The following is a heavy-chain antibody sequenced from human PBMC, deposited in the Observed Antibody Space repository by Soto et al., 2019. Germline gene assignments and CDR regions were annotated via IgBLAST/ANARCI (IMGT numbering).Heavy chain of an antibody. CDR3: ATRVVAALDY. D-gene: IGHD2-15*01. CDR1: GYTFTNFG. J-gene: IGHJ4*02. Sequence: ASVKVSCKASGYTFTNFGISWVRQAPGQGLEWMGWISAYNGNTNYAQKFQGRVTMTEDTSTDTAYMELSSLRSEDTAVYYCATRVVAALDYWGQGTLVNGSS. CDR2: ISAYNGNT. V-gene: IGHV1-18*01.